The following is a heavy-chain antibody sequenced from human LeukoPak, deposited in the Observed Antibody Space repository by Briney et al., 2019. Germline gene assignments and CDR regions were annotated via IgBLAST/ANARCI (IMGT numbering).Heavy chain of an antibody. V-gene: IGHV4-34*01. J-gene: IGHJ5*02. D-gene: IGHD4-17*01. CDR3: ARRMTTVTVDP. Sequence: GSLRLSCAASGFTFSSYEMVWVRQPPGKGLEWIGEINHSGSTNYNPSLKSRVTISVDTSKNQFSLKLSSVTAADTAVYYCARRMTTVTVDPWGQGTLVTVSS. CDR1: GFTFSSYE. CDR2: INHSGST.